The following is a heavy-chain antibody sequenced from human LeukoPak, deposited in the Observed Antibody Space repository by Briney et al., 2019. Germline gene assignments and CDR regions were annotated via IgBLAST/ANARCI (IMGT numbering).Heavy chain of an antibody. CDR2: IIPIFGTA. CDR1: GGTFSSYA. CDR3: VRLPYWSYYDSSGYYPP. J-gene: IGHJ5*02. D-gene: IGHD3-22*01. Sequence: SVKVSCKASGGTFSSYAISWVRQAPGQGLEWIGRIIPIFGTANYAQKFQGRVTITADKSTSTAYMELSSLRSEDTAVYYCVRLPYWSYYDSSGYYPPWGQGTLVTVSS. V-gene: IGHV1-69*06.